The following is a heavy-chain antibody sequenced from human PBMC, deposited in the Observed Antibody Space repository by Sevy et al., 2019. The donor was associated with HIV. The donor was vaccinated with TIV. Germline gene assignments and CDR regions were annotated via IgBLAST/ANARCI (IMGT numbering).Heavy chain of an antibody. D-gene: IGHD4-17*01. J-gene: IGHJ6*02. Sequence: GGSLRLSCAASRFTFSSYAMNWARQAPGRGLEWVSAISASGSTPYYADSVKGRFTISRDNSKNTLYLQMNSLRAEDTAVYYCAKSYGDPYFYYGMDVWGQGTTVTVSS. CDR1: RFTFSSYA. CDR3: AKSYGDPYFYYGMDV. V-gene: IGHV3-23*01. CDR2: ISASGSTP.